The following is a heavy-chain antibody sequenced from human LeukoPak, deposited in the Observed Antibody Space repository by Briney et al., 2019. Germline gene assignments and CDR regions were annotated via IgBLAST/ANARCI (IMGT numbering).Heavy chain of an antibody. J-gene: IGHJ6*02. CDR1: GFTFSDYN. CDR3: ARSIGLTGGGVDV. CDR2: ITNGGSTI. D-gene: IGHD3-9*01. Sequence: PGGSLRLSCAASGFTFSDYNMNWVRQAPGKGLEWVSYITNGGSTIHHADSVKGRFTISRDNAKKTLYMQMNSLRAEDTAVYYCARSIGLTGGGVDVWGQGTTVTVSS. V-gene: IGHV3-11*01.